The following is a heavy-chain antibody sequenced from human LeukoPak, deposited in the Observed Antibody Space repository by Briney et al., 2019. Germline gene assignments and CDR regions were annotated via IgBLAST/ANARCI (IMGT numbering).Heavy chain of an antibody. J-gene: IGHJ4*02. V-gene: IGHV3-30*18. CDR2: ISYDGSNK. CDR3: AKAPRWLQLKSLDY. D-gene: IGHD5-24*01. Sequence: GGSLRLSCAASGFTFSSYGMHWVRRAPGKGLEWVAVISYDGSNKYYADSVKGRFTISRDNSKNTLYLQMNSLRAEDTAVYYCAKAPRWLQLKSLDYWGQGTLVTVSS. CDR1: GFTFSSYG.